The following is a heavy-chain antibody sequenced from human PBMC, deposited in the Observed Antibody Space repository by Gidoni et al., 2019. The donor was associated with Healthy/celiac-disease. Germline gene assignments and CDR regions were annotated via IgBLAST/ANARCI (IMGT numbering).Heavy chain of an antibody. D-gene: IGHD2-2*01. CDR3: ARELDRGEVPAARRGILGMDV. V-gene: IGHV3-11*01. CDR2: ISSSGSTI. J-gene: IGHJ6*02. CDR1: GFTFSDYY. Sequence: QVQLVESGGGLVKPGGSLRLSCAASGFTFSDYYMSRIRQAPGKGLEWVSYISSSGSTIYYADSVKGRFTISRDNAKNSLYLQMNSLRAEDTAVYYCARELDRGEVPAARRGILGMDVWGQGTTVTVSS.